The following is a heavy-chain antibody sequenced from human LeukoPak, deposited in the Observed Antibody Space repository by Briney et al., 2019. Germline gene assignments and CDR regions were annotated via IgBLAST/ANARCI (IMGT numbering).Heavy chain of an antibody. Sequence: GGSLRLSCAASGFTFSSYAMSWVRQAPGKGLEWVSAISGSGGSTYYADSVKGRFTLSRDDSKNTLYLQMNSLRTEDTAVYYCAKELTRPNRPVAGLNYWGQGTLVTVSS. D-gene: IGHD6-19*01. CDR1: GFTFSSYA. CDR2: ISGSGGST. J-gene: IGHJ4*02. CDR3: AKELTRPNRPVAGLNY. V-gene: IGHV3-23*01.